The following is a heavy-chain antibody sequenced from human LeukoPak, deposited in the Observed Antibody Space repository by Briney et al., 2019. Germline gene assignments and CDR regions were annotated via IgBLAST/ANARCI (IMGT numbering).Heavy chain of an antibody. CDR2: ISYDGSNK. V-gene: IGHV3-30*18. CDR3: ANSKGDRLCFDY. Sequence: PGGSLRLSCAASGFTFSSYGMHWVRQAPGKGLEWVAVISYDGSNKYYADSVKGRFTISRDNSKNTLHLQMNSLRAEDTAVYYCANSKGDRLCFDYWGQGTLVTVSS. J-gene: IGHJ4*02. CDR1: GFTFSSYG. D-gene: IGHD3-16*01.